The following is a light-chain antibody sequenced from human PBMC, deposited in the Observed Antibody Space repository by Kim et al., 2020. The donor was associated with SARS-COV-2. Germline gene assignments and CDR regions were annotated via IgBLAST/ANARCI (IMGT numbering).Light chain of an antibody. J-gene: IGLJ1*01. Sequence: LTQPASVSGSPGQSITISCTGTSSDVGGYNYVSWYQQHPGKAPKLMIYDVSKRPSGVSNRFSGSKSGNTASLTISGLQAEDEADYYCSSYTSSSTFYVFGTGTKLTVL. CDR1: SSDVGGYNY. CDR2: DVS. V-gene: IGLV2-14*01. CDR3: SSYTSSSTFYV.